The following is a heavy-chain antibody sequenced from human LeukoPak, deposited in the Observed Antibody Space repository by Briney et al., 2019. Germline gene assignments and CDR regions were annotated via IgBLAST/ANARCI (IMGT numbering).Heavy chain of an antibody. Sequence: PGRSLRLSCAASGFTFSNYAIHWVRQAPGKGLEYVSGISSNEVDTYYAKSVKGRFTVSRDNSKNTLYLQMDTLRAEDMAVYYCAGGPGYWGQGTLVTVHS. J-gene: IGHJ4*02. CDR2: ISSNEVDT. CDR3: AGGPGY. CDR1: GFTFSNYA. V-gene: IGHV3-64*01.